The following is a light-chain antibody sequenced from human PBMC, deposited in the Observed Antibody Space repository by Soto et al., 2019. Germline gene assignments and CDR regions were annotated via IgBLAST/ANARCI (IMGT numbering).Light chain of an antibody. CDR1: SSDVGGYNY. J-gene: IGLJ2*01. CDR2: DLS. CDR3: CSYAGSYTLL. V-gene: IGLV2-11*01. Sequence: QSAPTQPRSVSGSLGESVTIPCTGTSSDVGGYNYVSWYKQNPGKAPKLLIYDLSKRPSGVPDRFSGSKSGNTASLTISGLQPEDETVYYCCSYAGSYTLLFGGGTKVTVL.